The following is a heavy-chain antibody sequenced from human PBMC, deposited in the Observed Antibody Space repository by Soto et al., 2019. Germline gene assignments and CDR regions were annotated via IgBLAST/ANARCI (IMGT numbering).Heavy chain of an antibody. V-gene: IGHV4-39*01. D-gene: IGHD1-20*01. Sequence: SETLSLTCAVSGASISGSYYYWAWLRQSPGKGPEWIGSVFYTGLTSYNPSLESRVSVSVDTSKSQFSLKLSAVTAADTAVYYCATSQKGYNWNYFDHWGQGALVTVSS. CDR3: ATSQKGYNWNYFDH. CDR1: GASISGSYYY. CDR2: VFYTGLT. J-gene: IGHJ4*02.